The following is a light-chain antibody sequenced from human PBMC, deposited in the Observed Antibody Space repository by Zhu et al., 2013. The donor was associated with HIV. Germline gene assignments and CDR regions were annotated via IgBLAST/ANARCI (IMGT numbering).Light chain of an antibody. CDR2: ETS. Sequence: DIVLTQSPGTLSLSPGDTATLSCRASQSVSSSFLAWYQPENWPASQGSSCMETSTRAAGIPDKFSGSGSGTDFTLTISSVEPEDSAVYYCQQHATAPLTFGQGPSSEIK. CDR1: QSVSSSF. J-gene: IGKJ2*01. V-gene: IGKV3-20*01. CDR3: QQHATAPLT.